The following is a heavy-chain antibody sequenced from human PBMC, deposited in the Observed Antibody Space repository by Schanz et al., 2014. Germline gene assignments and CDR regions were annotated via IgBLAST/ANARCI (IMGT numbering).Heavy chain of an antibody. CDR3: AKSQGSSFDS. CDR1: GFTFRGYA. Sequence: EVQLLESGGGLVQPGGSLRLSCAASGFTFRGYAMSWVRQAPGRGLEWVSIISGSGGSTYYADSVKGRFTISRDNSKNTLYLQMSSLRAEDTAVYYCAKSQGSSFDSWGQGTLVTVSS. CDR2: ISGSGGST. V-gene: IGHV3-23*01. J-gene: IGHJ4*02. D-gene: IGHD6-13*01.